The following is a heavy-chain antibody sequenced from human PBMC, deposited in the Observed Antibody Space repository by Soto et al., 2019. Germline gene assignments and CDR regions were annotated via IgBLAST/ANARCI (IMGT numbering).Heavy chain of an antibody. CDR3: ARGEGSGWFDY. D-gene: IGHD6-19*01. V-gene: IGHV4-59*12. CDR2: IYYSGST. J-gene: IGHJ4*02. Sequence: QVQLQESGPGLVKPSETLSLTCTVSGGSISSYYWSWIRQPPGKGLEWIGYIYYSGSTYYNPSLKSRVTISVDTSKNQFSLKLSSVTAADTAVYYCARGEGSGWFDYWGQGTLVTVSS. CDR1: GGSISSYY.